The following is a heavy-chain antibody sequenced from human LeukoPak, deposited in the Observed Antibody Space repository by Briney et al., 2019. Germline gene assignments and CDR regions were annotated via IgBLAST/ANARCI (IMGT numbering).Heavy chain of an antibody. Sequence: PGGSLRLSCAVSGFTFSSYWMHWVRQAPGKGLVWVSRIYSDGSSASYADSVKGRFTNSRDNAKNTLYLQMNSLRAEDTAVYYCARVRSGSYSGFDYWGQGTLVTVSS. J-gene: IGHJ4*02. V-gene: IGHV3-74*01. D-gene: IGHD1-26*01. CDR1: GFTFSSYW. CDR3: ARVRSGSYSGFDY. CDR2: IYSDGSSA.